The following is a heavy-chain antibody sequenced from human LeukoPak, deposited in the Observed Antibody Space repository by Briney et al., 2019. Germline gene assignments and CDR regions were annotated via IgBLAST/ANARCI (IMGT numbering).Heavy chain of an antibody. CDR2: IRSKVNNYAT. D-gene: IGHD2-15*01. CDR3: ATVAVDGNWSDP. Sequence: GGSLRLSCAASGFTFSGSAMHWVRQASGKGLEWIGRIRSKVNNYATAYAASLKGRFTISRDDSKNTAHLQMNRLKIEDTAVYYCATVAVDGNWSDPWGQGTLVTVSS. J-gene: IGHJ5*02. V-gene: IGHV3-73*01. CDR1: GFTFSGSA.